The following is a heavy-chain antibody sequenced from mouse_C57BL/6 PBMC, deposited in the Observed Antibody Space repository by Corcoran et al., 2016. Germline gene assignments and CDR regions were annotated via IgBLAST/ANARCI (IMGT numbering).Heavy chain of an antibody. D-gene: IGHD1-1*01. CDR2: INPYNGGT. CDR3: AIPSLSYCSSYGFAY. J-gene: IGHJ3*01. CDR1: GYTFTDYY. V-gene: IGHV1-19*01. Sequence: EVQLQQSGLVLVKPGASVKMSCKASGYTFTDYYMNWVKQSHGKSLEWIGVINPYNGGTSYNQKFKGKATLTVDKSSSTAYMELNSLTSEDSAVYYCAIPSLSYCSSYGFAYLGQGTLVTVSA.